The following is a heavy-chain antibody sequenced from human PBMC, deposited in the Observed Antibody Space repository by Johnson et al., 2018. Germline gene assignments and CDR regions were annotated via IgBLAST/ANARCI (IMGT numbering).Heavy chain of an antibody. Sequence: EVQLVETGGGLVQPGGSLRLSCAASGFTFSPYWMTWVRQAPGKGLEWVANINQDGSDKNYVDSVKGRFTISRDNAKNSLYLQMSSLRVGDTAVYYCARDFSPSYVGTSFYGFDIWGQGTMVTVSS. CDR3: ARDFSPSYVGTSFYGFDI. CDR1: GFTFSPYW. CDR2: INQDGSDK. J-gene: IGHJ3*02. D-gene: IGHD3-10*02. V-gene: IGHV3-7*01.